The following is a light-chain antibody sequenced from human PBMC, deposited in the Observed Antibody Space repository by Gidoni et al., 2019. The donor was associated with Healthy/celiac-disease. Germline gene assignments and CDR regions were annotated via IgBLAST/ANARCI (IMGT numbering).Light chain of an antibody. CDR3: QQYGSSPEA. J-gene: IGKJ1*01. CDR1: QSVSSSY. Sequence: ELVLTQSPGTLSLSPGESATLSCRASQSVSSSYLAWYQQKPGQAPRLLNYGASSRATGIPDRFSGSGSGTDFTLTISRLEPEDFAVYYCQQYGSSPEAFGQGTKVEIK. V-gene: IGKV3-20*01. CDR2: GAS.